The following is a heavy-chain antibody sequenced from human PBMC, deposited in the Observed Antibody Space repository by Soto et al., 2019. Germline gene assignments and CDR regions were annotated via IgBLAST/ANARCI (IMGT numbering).Heavy chain of an antibody. V-gene: IGHV2-5*02. CDR2: IYCDDDK. Sequence: QTLSLTCAFSGFSLTTTRMGVAWIRQPPGKALEWLALIYCDDDKRYSPSLKNRLTVSKDTSTNRVVLTITNISPDDTGTYFCAHAGDFDLLSFDRWGPGTLVTVSS. D-gene: IGHD2-15*01. CDR1: GFSLTTTRMG. J-gene: IGHJ4*02. CDR3: AHAGDFDLLSFDR.